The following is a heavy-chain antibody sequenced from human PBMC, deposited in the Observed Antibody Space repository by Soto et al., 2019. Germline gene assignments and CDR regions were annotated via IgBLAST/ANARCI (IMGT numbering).Heavy chain of an antibody. Sequence: EVQLVESGGGLVQPGRSLRLSCAASGFTFDDYAMHWVRQAPGKGLEWVSGISWNSGSIGYADSVKGRFTISRDNAKNSLYLQMNSLRAEDTALYYCATARCGGDCCPVQGLFDYWGQGTLVTVSS. J-gene: IGHJ4*02. CDR1: GFTFDDYA. CDR3: ATARCGGDCCPVQGLFDY. D-gene: IGHD2-21*02. CDR2: ISWNSGSI. V-gene: IGHV3-9*01.